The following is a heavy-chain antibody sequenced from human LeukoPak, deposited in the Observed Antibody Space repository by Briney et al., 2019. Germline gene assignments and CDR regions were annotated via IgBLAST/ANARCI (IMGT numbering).Heavy chain of an antibody. CDR1: GGSISSSSYY. CDR2: IYHSGST. V-gene: IGHV4-39*01. Sequence: SETLSLTCTVSGGSISSSSYYWGWIRQPPGKGLEWIGSIYHSGSTYYNPSLKSRVTISVDTSKNQFSLKLSSVTAADTAVYYCAGGGDGYSSSWYYFDYWGQGTLVTVSS. D-gene: IGHD6-13*01. J-gene: IGHJ4*02. CDR3: AGGGDGYSSSWYYFDY.